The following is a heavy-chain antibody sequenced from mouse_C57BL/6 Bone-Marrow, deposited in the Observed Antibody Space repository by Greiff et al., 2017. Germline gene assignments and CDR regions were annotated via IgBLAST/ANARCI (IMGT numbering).Heavy chain of an antibody. J-gene: IGHJ2*01. CDR1: GFTFSSYT. D-gene: IGHD2-4*01. CDR2: ISGGGGNT. Sequence: EVKVVESGGGLVKPGGSLKLSCAASGFTFSSYTMSWVRQTPEKRLEWVATISGGGGNTYYPDSVKGRFTISRDNAKNTLYLQMSSLRSEDTALYYCARRGLRRYFDYWGQGTTLTVSS. CDR3: ARRGLRRYFDY. V-gene: IGHV5-9*01.